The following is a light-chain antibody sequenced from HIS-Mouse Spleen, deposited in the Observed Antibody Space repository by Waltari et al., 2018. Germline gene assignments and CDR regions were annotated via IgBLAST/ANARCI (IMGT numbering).Light chain of an antibody. CDR3: QQYDNLHRLT. V-gene: IGKV1-33*01. Sequence: DIQMTQSPPSLSASVGDRVTITCQASQDISNNLNWYQQKPGKAPKLLIYDASNLETGVPSRFSGSGSGTDFTFTISSLQPEDIATYYCQQYDNLHRLTFGPGTKVDIK. CDR2: DAS. J-gene: IGKJ3*01. CDR1: QDISNN.